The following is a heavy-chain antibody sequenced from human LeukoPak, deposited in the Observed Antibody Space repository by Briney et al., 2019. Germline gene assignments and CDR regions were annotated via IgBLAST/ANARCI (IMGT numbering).Heavy chain of an antibody. CDR3: ASKARYCSSTSCRMDV. Sequence: SETLSLTCTVSGGSISSSSYYWGWIRQPPGKGREWIGSIYYSGSTYYNPSLKSRVPISVDTSKNQFSLKLSSVTAADTAVYYCASKARYCSSTSCRMDVWGQGTTVTVSS. V-gene: IGHV4-39*01. J-gene: IGHJ6*02. CDR2: IYYSGST. CDR1: GGSISSSSYY. D-gene: IGHD2-2*01.